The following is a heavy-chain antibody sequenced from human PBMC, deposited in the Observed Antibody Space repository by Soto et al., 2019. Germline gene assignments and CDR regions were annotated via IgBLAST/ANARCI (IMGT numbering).Heavy chain of an antibody. Sequence: SEPLSSTGRMSRGSFSTGDYSWSWIRQPAGKGLEWIGYMYHSGSTYYNPSLRSRVTISIDRSKNQFSLKLSSVTAAYTVVYYCARVPDSWGQGILVPLS. V-gene: IGHV4-30-2*01. CDR3: ARVPDS. CDR1: RGSFSTGDYS. D-gene: IGHD2-2*01. CDR2: MYHSGST. J-gene: IGHJ4*02.